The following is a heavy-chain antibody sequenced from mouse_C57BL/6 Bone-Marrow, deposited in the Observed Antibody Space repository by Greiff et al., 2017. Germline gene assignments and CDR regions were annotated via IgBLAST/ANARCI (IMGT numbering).Heavy chain of an antibody. CDR3: ARWRYGNNNFDY. D-gene: IGHD2-10*02. V-gene: IGHV1-82*01. J-gene: IGHJ2*01. CDR1: GYAFTSSW. Sequence: VQLQQSGPELVKPGASVKISCKASGYAFTSSWMHWVKQRPGQGLEWIGRIYPGDGDTNYNGKFKGKATLTADKSSSTAYMQLSSLTSEDSAVYVCARWRYGNNNFDYWGQGTTLTDSS. CDR2: IYPGDGDT.